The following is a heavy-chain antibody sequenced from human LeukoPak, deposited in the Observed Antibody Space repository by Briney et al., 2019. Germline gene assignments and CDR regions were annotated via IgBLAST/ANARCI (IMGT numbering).Heavy chain of an antibody. J-gene: IGHJ5*02. CDR3: ATSIAAAGTGWFDP. CDR1: GYTFTGYY. V-gene: IGHV1-2*02. Sequence: ASVKVSCKASGYTFTGYYMHWVRQAPGQGLEWMGWINPNSGGTNYAQKFQGGVTMTRDTSISTAYMELSRLRSDDTAVYYCATSIAAAGTGWFDPWGQGTLVTVSS. D-gene: IGHD6-13*01. CDR2: INPNSGGT.